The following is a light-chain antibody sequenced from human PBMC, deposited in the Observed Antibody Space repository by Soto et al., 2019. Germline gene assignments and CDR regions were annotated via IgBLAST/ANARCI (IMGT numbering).Light chain of an antibody. V-gene: IGLV2-14*01. CDR2: EVS. CDR1: SSDVGGYNY. Sequence: QSALNQPASVSGSPGQSITISCTGTSSDVGGYNYVSWYQQHPGKAPKLMIYEVSYRPSGCSDRFSGSKSGNTASLTISGLQAEDEADYYCCSYTSSITYVFGTGTKLTVL. CDR3: CSYTSSITYV. J-gene: IGLJ1*01.